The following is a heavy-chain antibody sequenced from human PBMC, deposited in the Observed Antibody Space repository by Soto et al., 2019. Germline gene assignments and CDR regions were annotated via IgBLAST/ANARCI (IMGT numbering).Heavy chain of an antibody. D-gene: IGHD3-22*01. CDR3: ATYVYYYDSSGYPSGAFDI. V-gene: IGHV3-11*01. J-gene: IGHJ3*02. Sequence: GGSLRLSCAASGFTFSDYYMSWIRQAPGKGLEWDSYISSSGSTIYYADSVKGRFTISRDNAKNSLYLQMNSLRAEDTTVYYCATYVYYYDSSGYPSGAFDIWGQGTMVTVSS. CDR2: ISSSGSTI. CDR1: GFTFSDYY.